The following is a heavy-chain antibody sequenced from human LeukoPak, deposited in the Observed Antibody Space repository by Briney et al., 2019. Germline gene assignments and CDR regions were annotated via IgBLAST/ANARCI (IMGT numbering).Heavy chain of an antibody. V-gene: IGHV3-9*01. CDR2: INWNSGSI. J-gene: IGHJ3*02. CDR1: GFTFDDYA. CDR3: ASSPGYYDSSGYYSGDLASDI. Sequence: GRSLRLSCAASGFTFDDYAMHWVRQAPGKGLEWVSGINWNSGSIGYADSVKGRFTISRDNAKNSLYLQMNSLRAEDTALYYCASSPGYYDSSGYYSGDLASDIWGQGTMVTVSS. D-gene: IGHD3-22*01.